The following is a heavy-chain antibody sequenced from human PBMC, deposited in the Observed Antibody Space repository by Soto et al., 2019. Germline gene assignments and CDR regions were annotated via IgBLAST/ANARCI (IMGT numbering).Heavy chain of an antibody. D-gene: IGHD1-7*01. CDR3: EKRPETGTHLFDS. CDR1: GFTFSGFD. J-gene: IGHJ4*02. Sequence: GGSLRLSCEASGFTFSGFDMHWVRQPTGKGLEWVSSIGTAGDTYYAVSVKGRFTISRDNAKNSLSLQMNSLRAGDMAVYFCEKRPETGTHLFDSWGQGTQVTVSS. V-gene: IGHV3-13*01. CDR2: IGTAGDT.